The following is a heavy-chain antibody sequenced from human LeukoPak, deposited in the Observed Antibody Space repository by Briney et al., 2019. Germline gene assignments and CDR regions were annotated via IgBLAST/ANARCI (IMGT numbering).Heavy chain of an antibody. CDR3: AKDILGAFDI. CDR1: GFTFRSYE. D-gene: IGHD3-16*01. CDR2: ISSSGSTI. V-gene: IGHV3-48*03. Sequence: QPGGSLRLSCAASGFTFRSYEMNWVRQAPGKGLEWVSYISSSGSTIYYADSVKGRFTISRDNSKNTLYLQMNSLRAEDTAIYYCAKDILGAFDIWGQGTMVTVSS. J-gene: IGHJ3*02.